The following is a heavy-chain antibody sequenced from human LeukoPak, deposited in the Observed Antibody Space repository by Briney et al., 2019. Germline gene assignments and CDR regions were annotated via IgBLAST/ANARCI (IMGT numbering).Heavy chain of an antibody. D-gene: IGHD4-17*01. CDR1: GFTFSSHV. CDR2: ISDSGDST. Sequence: GGSLRLSYAASGFTFSSHVMSWVRQAPGKGLEWVSGISDSGDSTSYADSVKGRLTISRDNSKSTLYLQMNSLRAEDTAVYYCASTGYGVRDYWGQGTLVTVSS. V-gene: IGHV3-23*01. CDR3: ASTGYGVRDY. J-gene: IGHJ4*02.